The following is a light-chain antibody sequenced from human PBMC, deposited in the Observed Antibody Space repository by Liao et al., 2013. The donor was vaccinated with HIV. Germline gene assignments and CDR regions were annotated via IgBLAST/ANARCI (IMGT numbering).Light chain of an antibody. V-gene: IGLV3-1*01. CDR1: KLGNKY. CDR2: QDI. J-gene: IGLJ3*02. CDR3: QAWDSSTWV. Sequence: SYELTQPPSVSVSPGQTASITCSGDKLGNKYASWYQQRPGQSPVLVIYQDIKRPSGIPERFSGSNSGNTATLTISGTQAMDEADYYCQAWDSSTWVFGGGTKLTVL.